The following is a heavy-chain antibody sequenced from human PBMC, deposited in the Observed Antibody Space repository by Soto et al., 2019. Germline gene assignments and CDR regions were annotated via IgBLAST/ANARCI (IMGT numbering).Heavy chain of an antibody. J-gene: IGHJ6*02. CDR2: CNAGKGQT. CDR3: ARATVTHYYYYYGMDV. D-gene: IGHD4-17*01. CDR1: GYNVTSYA. V-gene: IGHV1-3*05. Sequence: QVQLMQSGTEEEKPGASVKVSCKASGYNVTSYALHWVRHDPGQRLEWTGWCNAGKGQTKYSQKFLGRVTITRDKPAKAAYMKLSSTKSEDTAVHYCARATVTHYYYYYGMDVWGQGTTVTVSS.